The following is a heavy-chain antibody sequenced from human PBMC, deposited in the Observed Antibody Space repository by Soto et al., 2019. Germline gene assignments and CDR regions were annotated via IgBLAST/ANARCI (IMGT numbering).Heavy chain of an antibody. CDR2: ISGSGGST. CDR1: GFTFSSYA. D-gene: IGHD6-13*01. J-gene: IGHJ4*02. Sequence: EVQLLESGGGLVQPGGSLRLSCAASGFTFSSYAMSWVRQAPGKGLEWVSAISGSGGSTYYADSVKGRFTISRDNSKNTLYLQMTSLRAEDTAVYYCAKDRDSSSWYAPEYYFDYWGQGTLVTVSS. V-gene: IGHV3-23*01. CDR3: AKDRDSSSWYAPEYYFDY.